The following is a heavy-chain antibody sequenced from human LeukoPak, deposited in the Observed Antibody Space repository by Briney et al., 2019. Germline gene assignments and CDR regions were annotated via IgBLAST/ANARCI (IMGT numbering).Heavy chain of an antibody. CDR1: GGSFSGYY. D-gene: IGHD3-22*01. CDR2: INHSGST. CDR3: ARGRGYYDSSGLDY. J-gene: IGHJ4*02. Sequence: SETLSLTCAVYGGSFSGYYWSWIRQPPGKGLEWIGEINHSGSTNYNPPLKSRVTISVDTSKNQFSLKLSSVTAADTAVYYCARGRGYYDSSGLDYWGQGTLVTVSS. V-gene: IGHV4-34*01.